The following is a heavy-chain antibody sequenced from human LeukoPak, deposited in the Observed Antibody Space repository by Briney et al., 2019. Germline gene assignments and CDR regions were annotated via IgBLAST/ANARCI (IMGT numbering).Heavy chain of an antibody. D-gene: IGHD4-17*01. J-gene: IGHJ4*02. CDR2: INGDGSTT. CDR3: AKSLYGDYY. V-gene: IGHV3-74*01. Sequence: GSLRLSCAASGFTFSAYWMHWVRQAPGKGLVWVSRINGDGSTTNYADSVKGRFTISRDNAKNTLYLQMNSLRAEDTAVYYCAKSLYGDYYWGQGTLVTVPS. CDR1: GFTFSAYW.